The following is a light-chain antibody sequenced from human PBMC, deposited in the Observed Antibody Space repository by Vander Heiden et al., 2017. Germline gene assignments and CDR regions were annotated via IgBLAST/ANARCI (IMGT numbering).Light chain of an antibody. CDR3: MSFIGGNSYV. J-gene: IGLJ1*01. V-gene: IGLV2-14*03. CDR2: DDT. CDR1: SGHGGIDNS. Sequence: GSAGQSSTISCTATSGHGGIDNSVSWYQQHPGKAPKLMIYDDTRRPSVVSNRFYGSKSGNPASLSISGLQAEDEADYYCMSFIGGNSYVFGPGTKVTVL.